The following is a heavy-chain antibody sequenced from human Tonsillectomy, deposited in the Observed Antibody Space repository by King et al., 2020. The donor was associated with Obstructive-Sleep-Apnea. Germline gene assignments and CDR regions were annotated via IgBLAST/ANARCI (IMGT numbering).Heavy chain of an antibody. Sequence: QLQELGPGLVKPSETLSLTCSVSGGSISSFYWSWIRQPPGKGLEWIGYIYYGGNTNYNPSLKSRVTISVDTSKNQFSLKLTSVTAADTAVYYCARDLAGFYWGQGTLVTVSS. CDR3: ARDLAGFY. CDR2: IYYGGNT. CDR1: GGSISSFY. J-gene: IGHJ4*02. V-gene: IGHV4-59*01. D-gene: IGHD3-10*01.